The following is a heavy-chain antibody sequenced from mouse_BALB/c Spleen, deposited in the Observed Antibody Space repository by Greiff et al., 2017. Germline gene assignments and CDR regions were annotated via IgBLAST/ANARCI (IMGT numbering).Heavy chain of an antibody. CDR1: GYSITSDYA. J-gene: IGHJ4*01. D-gene: IGHD1-1*01. CDR3: ARTTVVAPRAMDY. Sequence: EVKLMESGPGLVKPSQSLSLTCTVTGYSITSDYAWNWIRQFPGNKLEWMGYISYSGSTSYNPSLKSRISITRDTSKNQFFLQLNSVTTEDTATYYCARTTVVAPRAMDYWGQGTSVTVSS. V-gene: IGHV3-2*02. CDR2: ISYSGST.